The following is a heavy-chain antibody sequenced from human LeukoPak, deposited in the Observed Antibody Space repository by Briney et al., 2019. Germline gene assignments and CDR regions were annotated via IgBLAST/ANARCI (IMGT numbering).Heavy chain of an antibody. V-gene: IGHV3-21*04. D-gene: IGHD1-7*01. CDR2: ISSSSSYI. Sequence: GGSLKLSCAASGFTFSNYWVTWVRQAPGKGLEWVSSISSSSSYIYYADSVKGRFTISRDNSKNTLYLQINSLRAEDTAVYYCAKRRGLELLYFYYMDVWGKGTTVTVSS. CDR3: AKRRGLELLYFYYMDV. J-gene: IGHJ6*03. CDR1: GFTFSNYW.